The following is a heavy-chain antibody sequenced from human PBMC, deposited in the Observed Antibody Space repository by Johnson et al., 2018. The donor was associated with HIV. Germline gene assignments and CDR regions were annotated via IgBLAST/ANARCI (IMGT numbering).Heavy chain of an antibody. CDR3: TTTKLELMDDAFDI. CDR1: GFTFSSYG. Sequence: MQLLESGGGLVQPGGSLRLSCSASGFTFSSYGMSWVRQAPGKGLEWVSGVTGTGGDTYYADSVKGRFTISRDNSKTTLYLQMNSLKTEDTAVYYCTTTKLELMDDAFDIWGQGTMVTVSS. J-gene: IGHJ3*02. CDR2: VTGTGGDT. V-gene: IGHV3-23*01. D-gene: IGHD1-7*01.